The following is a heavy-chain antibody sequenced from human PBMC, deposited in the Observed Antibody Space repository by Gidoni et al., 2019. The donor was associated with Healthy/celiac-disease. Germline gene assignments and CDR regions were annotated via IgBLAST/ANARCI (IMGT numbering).Heavy chain of an antibody. CDR1: GYTFTGYY. V-gene: IGHV1-2*02. CDR2: INPNSGGT. CDR3: AREPAICSSTSCSQTLFDY. D-gene: IGHD2-2*01. Sequence: QVQLVQSGAEVKKPGASVKVSCTASGYTFTGYYMHWVRQAPGQGLEWMGWINPNSGGTNYAQKFQGRVTMTRDTSISTAYMELSRLRSDDTAVYYCAREPAICSSTSCSQTLFDYWGQGTLVTVSS. J-gene: IGHJ4*02.